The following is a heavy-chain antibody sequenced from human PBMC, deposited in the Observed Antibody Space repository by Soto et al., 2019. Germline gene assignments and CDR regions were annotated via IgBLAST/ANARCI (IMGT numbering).Heavy chain of an antibody. V-gene: IGHV3-23*01. CDR2: ISARADAK. J-gene: IGHJ4*02. CDR3: ASSLLPWVRKHPYY. Sequence: EVQLLESEGGLVQPGGSLRLSCTASGLTFNDSAMTWVRQAPGKGLEWVSGISARADAKYYAASVRGRFTIFRDNSRRTVSLQMNSLRVDDTAVYYCASSLLPWVRKHPYYWGLGALVTVSS. CDR1: GLTFNDSA. D-gene: IGHD3-10*01.